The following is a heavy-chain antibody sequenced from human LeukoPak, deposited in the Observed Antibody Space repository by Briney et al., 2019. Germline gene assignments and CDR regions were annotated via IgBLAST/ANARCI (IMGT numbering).Heavy chain of an antibody. CDR1: GGSVSGYY. CDR3: ARSANAFDI. J-gene: IGHJ3*02. V-gene: IGHV4-34*01. CDR2: ISHSGST. Sequence: PSETLSLTCAVSGGSVSGYYWSWIRQPPGKGPEWIGKISHSGSTNYNPSLKSRVTISVDTSTNQFSLNLSSVTAADTAVYYCARSANAFDIWDQGTMVTVSS.